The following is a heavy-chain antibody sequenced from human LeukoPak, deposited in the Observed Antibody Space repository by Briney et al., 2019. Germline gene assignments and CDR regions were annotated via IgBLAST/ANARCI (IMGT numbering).Heavy chain of an antibody. CDR1: GYTLTELS. CDR2: FDPEDGET. J-gene: IGHJ4*02. CDR3: ATALPGSSGSTAFDY. Sequence: GASVKVSCKVSGYTLTELSMHWVRQAPGKGLEWMGGFDPEDGETIYAQKFQGRVTMTEDTSTDTAYMELSSLRSEDTAVYYCATALPGSSGSTAFDYWGQGTLVTVSS. V-gene: IGHV1-24*01. D-gene: IGHD6-19*01.